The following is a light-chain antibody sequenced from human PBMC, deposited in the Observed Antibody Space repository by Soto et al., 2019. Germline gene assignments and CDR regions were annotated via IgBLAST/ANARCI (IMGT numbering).Light chain of an antibody. J-gene: IGKJ2*01. Sequence: IQMTQSPSSLSASVGDRVTITCRASQDIRNHLAWYQQKPGTAPKVLISAASSLQTGVPSRFSGSGSGTDFTLTISSLQPEDFAIYYCLQDFNFPFTFGQGTKLEVK. CDR2: AAS. V-gene: IGKV1-6*01. CDR1: QDIRNH. CDR3: LQDFNFPFT.